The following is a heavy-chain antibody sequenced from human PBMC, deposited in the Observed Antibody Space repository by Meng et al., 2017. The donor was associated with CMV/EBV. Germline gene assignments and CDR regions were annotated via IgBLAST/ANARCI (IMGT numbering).Heavy chain of an antibody. J-gene: IGHJ1*01. CDR1: GFTFSSYE. CDR3: ARDSGAYYDSSGFYF. Sequence: GGSLRLSCAASGFTFSSYEMNWVRQAPGKGLEWVSYISSSGSTIYYADSVKGRFTISRDNARKSLFLQMNSLRADDTAVYYCARDSGAYYDSSGFYFGGQGTLVTVSS. V-gene: IGHV3-48*03. CDR2: ISSSGSTI. D-gene: IGHD3-22*01.